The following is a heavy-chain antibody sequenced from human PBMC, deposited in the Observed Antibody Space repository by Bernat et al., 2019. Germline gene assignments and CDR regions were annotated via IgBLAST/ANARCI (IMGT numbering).Heavy chain of an antibody. CDR3: SKAVAAAVSDAFDI. Sequence: EVQLVESGGGLVQPGRSLRLSCAASGFTLDDYAMYWVRQVPGKGLEWVSGISWNSVTITYADSVNGRFTISRDNAKNSLYLQMNSLRAEDTAFYYCSKAVAAAVSDAFDIWGQGTMVTVSS. CDR1: GFTLDDYA. D-gene: IGHD6-13*01. CDR2: ISWNSVTI. V-gene: IGHV3-9*01. J-gene: IGHJ3*02.